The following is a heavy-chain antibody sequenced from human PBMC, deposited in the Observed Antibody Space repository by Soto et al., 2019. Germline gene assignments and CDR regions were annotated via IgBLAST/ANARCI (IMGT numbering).Heavy chain of an antibody. Sequence: SETLSLTCTVSGGSISSGDYYWSWIRQPPGKGLEWIGYIYYSGSTYYNPSLKSRVTISVDTSKNQFSLKLSSVTAADTAVYYCARRTRYYDILTGYSQGWYFDYWGQGTLVTVSS. J-gene: IGHJ4*02. D-gene: IGHD3-9*01. CDR1: GGSISSGDYY. CDR3: ARRTRYYDILTGYSQGWYFDY. CDR2: IYYSGST. V-gene: IGHV4-30-4*01.